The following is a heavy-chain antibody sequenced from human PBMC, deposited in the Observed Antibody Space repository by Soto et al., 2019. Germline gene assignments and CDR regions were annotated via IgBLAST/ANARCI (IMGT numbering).Heavy chain of an antibody. D-gene: IGHD6-6*01. CDR2: INPNSGGT. CDR3: ARGRSIAARRYYYGMDV. J-gene: IGHJ6*02. Sequence: QVQLVQSGAEVKKPGASVKVSCKASGYTFTGYYMHWVRQAPGQGLEWMGWINPNSGGTNYAQKFQGWVTMTRDTSIRTAYMELSRLRSDDTAVYYCARGRSIAARRYYYGMDVWGQGTTVTVSS. V-gene: IGHV1-2*04. CDR1: GYTFTGYY.